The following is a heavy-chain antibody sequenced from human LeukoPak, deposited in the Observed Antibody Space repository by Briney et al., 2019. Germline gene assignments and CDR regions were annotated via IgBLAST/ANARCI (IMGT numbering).Heavy chain of an antibody. CDR3: AKDPGISAAADNFDY. J-gene: IGHJ4*02. V-gene: IGHV3-23*01. CDR2: ISGSGGST. D-gene: IGHD6-13*01. Sequence: GGSLRLSCAASGFTFSSYAMSWVRQAPGEGLEWVSAISGSGGSTYYADSVKGRFTISRDNSKNTLYLQMNSLRAEDTAVYYCAKDPGISAAADNFDYWGQGTLVTVSS. CDR1: GFTFSSYA.